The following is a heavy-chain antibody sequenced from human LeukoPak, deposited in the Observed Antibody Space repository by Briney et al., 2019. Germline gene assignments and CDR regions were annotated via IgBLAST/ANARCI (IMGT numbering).Heavy chain of an antibody. CDR3: ARDLPAMYSISHYGMGV. D-gene: IGHD2-2*01. Sequence: ASVKVSCKASGYTFTSYGISWVRQAPGQGLEWMGWISAYNGNTNYAQKLQGRVTMTTDTSTSTAYMELRSLRSDDTAVYYCARDLPAMYSISHYGMGVWGQGTTVTVSS. V-gene: IGHV1-18*01. CDR1: GYTFTSYG. J-gene: IGHJ6*02. CDR2: ISAYNGNT.